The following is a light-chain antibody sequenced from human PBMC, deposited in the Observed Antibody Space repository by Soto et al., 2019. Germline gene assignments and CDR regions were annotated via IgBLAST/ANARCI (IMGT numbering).Light chain of an antibody. Sequence: DIQMTQSPSSLSASVGARASITCRTSQGISSWLAWYQQKPGKAPKILIYAASSLQSGVPSRSSGSRSGTEFTHAISSLQPDDFAAYYYHQPNSFPLTFGGGTNVEIK. CDR3: HQPNSFPLT. V-gene: IGKV1D-12*01. CDR1: QGISSW. J-gene: IGKJ4*02. CDR2: AAS.